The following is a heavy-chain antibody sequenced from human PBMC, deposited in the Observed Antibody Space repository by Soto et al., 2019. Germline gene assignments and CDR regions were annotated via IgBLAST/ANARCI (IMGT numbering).Heavy chain of an antibody. CDR3: LYGILEWLLYRSSPLGMDV. J-gene: IGHJ6*02. V-gene: IGHV4-39*01. CDR2: IYYSGGT. Sequence: PSETLSLTCTVSGGSISSSSYYWGWIRQPPGKGLEWIGSIYYSGGTYYNPSLKSRVTISVDTSKNQFSLKLSSVTAADTAVYYCLYGILEWLLYRSSPLGMDVWGQGTTVTVSS. D-gene: IGHD3-3*01. CDR1: GGSISSSSYY.